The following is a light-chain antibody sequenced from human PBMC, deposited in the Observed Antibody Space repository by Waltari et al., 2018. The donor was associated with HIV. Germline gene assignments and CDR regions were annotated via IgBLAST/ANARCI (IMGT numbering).Light chain of an antibody. CDR2: SNS. V-gene: IGLV1-44*01. Sequence: QSVLTQPPSASGTPGQRVTISCSGRRSNMGRNSVSWYQQLPGPAPKLLIYSNSQRPSGVPDRFSGSKSGTSASLAISGLQSEDEAEYYCAAWDDNLNALFGGGTKLTVL. CDR1: RSNMGRNS. J-gene: IGLJ2*01. CDR3: AAWDDNLNAL.